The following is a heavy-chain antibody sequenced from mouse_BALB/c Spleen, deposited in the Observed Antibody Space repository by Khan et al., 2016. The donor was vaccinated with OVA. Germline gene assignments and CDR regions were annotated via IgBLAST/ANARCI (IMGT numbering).Heavy chain of an antibody. CDR1: GYTFTSYW. D-gene: IGHD1-1*01. J-gene: IGHJ3*01. CDR3: VNHGSSSAWFTY. Sequence: VQRVESGAELAKPGASVKMSCKASGYTFTSYWMHWVKQRPGQGLEWIGYINPTTDYTEYNQIFKDKATLTADKSSSTAYMQLSSLTSEDSAVYYCVNHGSSSAWFTYWGQGTLVTVSA. V-gene: IGHV1-7*01. CDR2: INPTTDYT.